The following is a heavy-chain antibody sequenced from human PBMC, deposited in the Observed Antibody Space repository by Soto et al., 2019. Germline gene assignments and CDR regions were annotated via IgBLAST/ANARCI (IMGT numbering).Heavy chain of an antibody. J-gene: IGHJ3*02. D-gene: IGHD1-26*01. Sequence: QITLKESGPTLVKPTQTLTLTCTFSGFSLSTNGVGVGWIRQPPEKALEWLAVIYWDDSKHYSPSLKSRLTITKDTSKNQVVLTMTNMDPVDTATYYCARKGSGIYAFDIWGQGTMVTVSS. CDR2: IYWDDSK. CDR1: GFSLSTNGVG. V-gene: IGHV2-5*02. CDR3: ARKGSGIYAFDI.